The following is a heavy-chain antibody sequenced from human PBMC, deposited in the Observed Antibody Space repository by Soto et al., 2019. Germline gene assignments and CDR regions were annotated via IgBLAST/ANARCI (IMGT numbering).Heavy chain of an antibody. J-gene: IGHJ4*02. V-gene: IGHV1-18*01. CDR1: GYTFTTYG. CDR3: ARGRYGDY. CDR2: ISAHNGNT. Sequence: QVHLVQSGAEVRKPGASVKVSCKGSGYTFTTYGITWVRQAPGQGLEWMGWISAHNGNTNYAQKLQGRVTVTRDTSTSTAYMELRSLRSDDTAVYYCARGRYGDYWGQGALVTASS. D-gene: IGHD1-1*01.